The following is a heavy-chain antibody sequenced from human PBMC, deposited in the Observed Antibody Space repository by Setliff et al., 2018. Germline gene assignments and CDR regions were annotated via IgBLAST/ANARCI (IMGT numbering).Heavy chain of an antibody. CDR1: GGSISSSSYY. J-gene: IGHJ3*02. CDR2: IHCSGST. CDR3: ARGGDSGSYFLANHDSFYI. Sequence: PSETLSLTCTVSGGSISSSSYYWGWIRQPPGKGLEWIGSIHCSGSTYYNPSLKSLVTISIDTSKNQFSLKLSSVTAADTAVSYWARGGDSGSYFLANHDSFYIWGQGTMVTVPS. V-gene: IGHV4-39*07. D-gene: IGHD1-26*01.